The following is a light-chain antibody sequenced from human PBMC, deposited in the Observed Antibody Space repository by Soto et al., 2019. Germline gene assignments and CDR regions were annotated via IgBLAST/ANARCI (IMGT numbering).Light chain of an antibody. V-gene: IGKV1-27*01. Sequence: IRMTQSPSSLSASTGDRVTITCRASQGIGNYLAWYQQKPGKVPKLLIYTSSTLQSGVPSRFSGSGSGTDFTLTISNLQPEDVATYYCQKHNAAPLTFGGGTKVDIK. CDR1: QGIGNY. CDR2: TSS. J-gene: IGKJ4*01. CDR3: QKHNAAPLT.